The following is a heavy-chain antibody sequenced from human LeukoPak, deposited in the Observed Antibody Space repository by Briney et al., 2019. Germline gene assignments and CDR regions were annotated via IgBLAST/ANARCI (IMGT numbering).Heavy chain of an antibody. CDR3: ARDLSRDCSSTSCYTFDP. V-gene: IGHV3-7*03. CDR1: GFTFSSYW. D-gene: IGHD2-2*02. J-gene: IGHJ5*02. Sequence: GGSLRLSCAASGFTFSSYWMSWVRQAPGKGLEWVANIKQDGSEKYYVDSVKGRFTISRDNAKNSLYLQMNSLRAEDTAVYYCARDLSRDCSSTSCYTFDPWGQGTLVTVSS. CDR2: IKQDGSEK.